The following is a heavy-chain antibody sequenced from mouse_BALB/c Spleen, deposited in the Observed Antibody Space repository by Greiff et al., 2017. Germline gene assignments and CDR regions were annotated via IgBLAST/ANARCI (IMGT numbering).Heavy chain of an antibody. Sequence: VQLQQSGTVLARPGASVKMSCKASGYSFTSYWMHWVKQRPGQGLEWIGAIYPGNSDTSYNQKFKGKAKLTAVTSASTAYMELSSLTNEDSAVYYCTRGHYRYAWFAYWGQGTLVTVSA. J-gene: IGHJ3*01. CDR1: GYSFTSYW. CDR3: TRGHYRYAWFAY. D-gene: IGHD2-14*01. V-gene: IGHV1-5*01. CDR2: IYPGNSDT.